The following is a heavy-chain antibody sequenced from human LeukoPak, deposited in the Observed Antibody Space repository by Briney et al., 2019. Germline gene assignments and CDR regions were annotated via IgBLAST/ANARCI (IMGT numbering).Heavy chain of an antibody. CDR3: ARGSGDGYNSYYFDY. Sequence: SVKVSCKASGGTFSSYAISCVRQAPGQGLEWMEGVIPIFGTANYAQKFQGRVTITTDESTSTAYMELSSLRSEDTAVYYCARGSGDGYNSYYFDYWGQGTLVTVSS. J-gene: IGHJ4*02. CDR1: GGTFSSYA. CDR2: VIPIFGTA. V-gene: IGHV1-69*05. D-gene: IGHD5-24*01.